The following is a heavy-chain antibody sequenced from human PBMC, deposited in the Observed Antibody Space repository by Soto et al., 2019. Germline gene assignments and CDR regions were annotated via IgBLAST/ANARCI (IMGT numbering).Heavy chain of an antibody. J-gene: IGHJ5*02. CDR2: IYYSGST. D-gene: IGHD2-15*01. Sequence: QVQLQESGPGLVKPSQTLSLTCTVSGGSISSGDYYWSWIRQPPGKGLEWIGYIYYSGSTYYNPSLKSRVTISVDTSKNQFSLKLSSVTAADTAVYYCARDYCSGGSCYAPTRINWFDPWGQGTLVTVSS. CDR3: ARDYCSGGSCYAPTRINWFDP. V-gene: IGHV4-30-4*01. CDR1: GGSISSGDYY.